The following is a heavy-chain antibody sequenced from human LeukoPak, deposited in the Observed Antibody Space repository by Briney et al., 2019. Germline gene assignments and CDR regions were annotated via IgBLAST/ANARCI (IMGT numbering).Heavy chain of an antibody. CDR2: IYHSGST. J-gene: IGHJ6*02. V-gene: IGHV4-4*02. CDR3: ARVVVVVAGNYGMDV. CDR1: GGSISSSNW. Sequence: SGTLSLTCAVSGGSISSSNWWSWVRQPPEKGLEWIGEIYHSGSTNYNPSLKSRVTISVDKSKNQFSLKLSSVTAADTAVYYCARVVVVVAGNYGMDVWGQGTTVTVSS. D-gene: IGHD2-15*01.